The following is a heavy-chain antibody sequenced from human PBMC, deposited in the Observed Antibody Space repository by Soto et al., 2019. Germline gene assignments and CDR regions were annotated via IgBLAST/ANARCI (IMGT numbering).Heavy chain of an antibody. Sequence: QIQLVQSGAEVKKPGSSVKVSCKASVGTCSSYTISWVRQAPGQGLEWMGRSIPILGIANYAQKCQGRVGITADNTTRTAYTELSSLRTEDTDVYYWAHGRWEESSDGYRGWFDPWGEGTLVTVSS. J-gene: IGHJ5*02. D-gene: IGHD5-12*01. CDR1: VGTCSSYT. V-gene: IGHV1-69*02. CDR3: AHGRWEESSDGYRGWFDP. CDR2: SIPILGIA.